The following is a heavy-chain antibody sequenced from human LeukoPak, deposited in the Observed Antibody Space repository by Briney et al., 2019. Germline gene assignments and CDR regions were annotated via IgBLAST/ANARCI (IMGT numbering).Heavy chain of an antibody. D-gene: IGHD3-22*01. CDR3: ARDLGDYYDSSGYYSDAFDI. V-gene: IGHV1-8*01. CDR2: MNPNSGNT. J-gene: IGHJ3*02. Sequence: GASVKVSCKASGYTFTSYDINWVRQATGQGLEWMGWMNPNSGNTGYAQKFQGRVTMTTDTPTSTAYMELRSLRSDDTAVYYCARDLGDYYDSSGYYSDAFDIWGQGTMVTVSS. CDR1: GYTFTSYD.